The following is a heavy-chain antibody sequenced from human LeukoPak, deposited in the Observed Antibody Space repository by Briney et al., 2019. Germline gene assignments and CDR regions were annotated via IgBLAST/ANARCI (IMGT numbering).Heavy chain of an antibody. CDR1: GYSFTSYW. Sequence: GESLKISCKGSGYSFTSYWIGWVRQMPGKGLKWMGIIYPGDSDTRYSPSFQGQVTISADKSISTAYLQWSSLKASDTAMYYCARLPYYDFWSGYYYFDYWGQGTLVTVSS. CDR3: ARLPYYDFWSGYYYFDY. CDR2: IYPGDSDT. D-gene: IGHD3-3*01. J-gene: IGHJ4*02. V-gene: IGHV5-51*01.